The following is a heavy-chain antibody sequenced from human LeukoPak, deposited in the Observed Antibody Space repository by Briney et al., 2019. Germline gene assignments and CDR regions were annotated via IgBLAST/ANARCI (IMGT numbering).Heavy chain of an antibody. CDR2: ISSLSSES. D-gene: IGHD6-19*01. Sequence: GGSLRLSCAASGFIFNTYEMNWVRQAPGKGLEWASYISSLSSESNYADSVKGRFTISRDNAKSSLYLQMNSLRAEDTAVYYCARSIAVAGDLDSWGQGTLVTVSS. CDR3: ARSIAVAGDLDS. J-gene: IGHJ4*02. V-gene: IGHV3-48*03. CDR1: GFIFNTYE.